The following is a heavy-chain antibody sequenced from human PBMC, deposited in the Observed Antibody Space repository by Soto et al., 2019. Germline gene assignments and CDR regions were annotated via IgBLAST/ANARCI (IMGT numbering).Heavy chain of an antibody. J-gene: IGHJ4*02. D-gene: IGHD3-3*01. CDR1: GGSISSYY. CDR3: ASSSVRTIFGVVIPPV. V-gene: IGHV4-59*01. CDR2: IYYSGST. Sequence: PSETLSLTCTVSGGSISSYYWSWIRQPPGKGLEWIGYIYYSGSTNYNPSLKSRVTISVDTSKNQFSLKLSSVTAADTAVYYCASSSVRTIFGVVIPPVCGQGTLVTVSS.